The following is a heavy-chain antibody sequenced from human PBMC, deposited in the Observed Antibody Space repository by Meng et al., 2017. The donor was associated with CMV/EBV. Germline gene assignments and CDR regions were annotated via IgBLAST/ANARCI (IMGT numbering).Heavy chain of an antibody. CDR3: AREDIVVVPAARGFDY. CDR1: GGSISSYY. CDR2: IYTSGST. V-gene: IGHV4-4*07. Sequence: QGPLQESGPGLVKPSETLSLTCTVSGGSISSYYWSWIRQPAGKGLEWIGRIYTSGSTNYNPSLKSRVTMSVDTSKNQFSLKLSSVTAADTAVYYCAREDIVVVPAARGFDYWGQGTLVTVSS. J-gene: IGHJ4*02. D-gene: IGHD2-2*01.